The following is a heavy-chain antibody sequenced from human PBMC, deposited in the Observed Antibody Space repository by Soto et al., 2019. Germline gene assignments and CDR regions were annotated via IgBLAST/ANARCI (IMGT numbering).Heavy chain of an antibody. D-gene: IGHD3-22*01. CDR2: IWYDGTNK. Sequence: QVQLVESGGGVVQPGRSLRLSCAASGFRFSTYGMHWVRQAPGKGLEWVAIIWYDGTNKYYGDPVKGRFTISRDNSNNTLYLPMNSLRADDTAVYYCARGLRFDSSGYYPEYFDSWGQGTLVTVFS. V-gene: IGHV3-33*01. J-gene: IGHJ4*02. CDR3: ARGLRFDSSGYYPEYFDS. CDR1: GFRFSTYG.